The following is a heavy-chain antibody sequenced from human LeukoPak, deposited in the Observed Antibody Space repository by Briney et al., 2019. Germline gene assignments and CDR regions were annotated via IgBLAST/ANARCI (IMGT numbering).Heavy chain of an antibody. CDR1: GYSVSSNSVA. CDR3: ARGWPYFDY. D-gene: IGHD6-19*01. Sequence: SQTLSLTCPISGYSVSSNSVAWNWIRQSPSRGLEWLGRTYYRSKWYNDYAVSVKSRITINPDTSKNQFSLQLNSVTPEDTAVYYCARGWPYFDYWGQGTLVTVSS. J-gene: IGHJ4*02. V-gene: IGHV6-1*01. CDR2: TYYRSKWYN.